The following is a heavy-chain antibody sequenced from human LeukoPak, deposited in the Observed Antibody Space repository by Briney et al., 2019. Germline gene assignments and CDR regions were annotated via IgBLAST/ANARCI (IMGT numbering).Heavy chain of an antibody. CDR3: AKASAMVVVVSKHFDY. Sequence: PGGSLRLSCAASGFTFSSYSMNWVRQAPGKGLEWVSGISGSGGSTYYADSVKGRFTISRDNSKNTLFLQMNSLRAEDTAVYYCAKASAMVVVVSKHFDYWGQGTLVTVSS. CDR2: ISGSGGST. CDR1: GFTFSSYS. D-gene: IGHD3-22*01. V-gene: IGHV3-23*01. J-gene: IGHJ4*02.